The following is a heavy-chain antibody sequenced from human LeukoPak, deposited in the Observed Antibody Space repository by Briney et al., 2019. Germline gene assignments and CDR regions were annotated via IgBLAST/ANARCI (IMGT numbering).Heavy chain of an antibody. Sequence: ASVKVSCKASGYTFSSYGISWVRQAPGQGLEWMGWISTYDGNTNYAQNLQGRVTMTTDTSTSTAYMELRSLRSDDTAVYYCARSGYSGYDHFDYWGQGTLVTVSS. CDR1: GYTFSSYG. D-gene: IGHD5-12*01. CDR3: ARSGYSGYDHFDY. V-gene: IGHV1-18*01. J-gene: IGHJ4*02. CDR2: ISTYDGNT.